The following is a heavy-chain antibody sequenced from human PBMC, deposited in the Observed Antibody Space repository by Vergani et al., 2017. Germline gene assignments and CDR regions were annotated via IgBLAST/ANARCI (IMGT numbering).Heavy chain of an antibody. CDR1: GFTFSSYG. V-gene: IGHV3-30*18. CDR2: ISYDGSNK. J-gene: IGHJ3*02. CDR3: AKFNPVNIAAAVNVYAFDI. D-gene: IGHD6-13*01. Sequence: QVQMVESGGGVVQTGRSLRLSCAASGFTFSSYGMHWVRQAPGKGLEWVAVISYDGSNKYYADSVKGRFTISRDNSKNTLYLQMNSLRAEDTAVYYCAKFNPVNIAAAVNVYAFDIWGQGTMVTVSS.